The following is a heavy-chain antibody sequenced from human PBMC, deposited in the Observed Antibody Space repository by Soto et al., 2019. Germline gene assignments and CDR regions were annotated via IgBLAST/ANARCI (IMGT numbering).Heavy chain of an antibody. J-gene: IGHJ6*02. D-gene: IGHD3-10*01. Sequence: SETLSLTCAVSGGSISSSNWWSWVRQPPGKGLEWIGEIYHSGSTNYNPSLKSRVTISVDKSKNQFSLKLSSVTAADTAVYYCAAGGSGSYYSYGMDVWGQGTTVT. CDR3: AAGGSGSYYSYGMDV. CDR1: GGSISSSNW. V-gene: IGHV4-4*02. CDR2: IYHSGST.